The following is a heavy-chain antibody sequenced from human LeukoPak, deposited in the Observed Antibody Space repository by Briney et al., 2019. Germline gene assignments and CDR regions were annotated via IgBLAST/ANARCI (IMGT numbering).Heavy chain of an antibody. CDR1: GFTFSTYE. CDR3: ARRYCSSTSCTLDY. V-gene: IGHV3-48*03. CDR2: ISSGGSTT. Sequence: GGSLRLSCAASGFTFSTYEMNWVREAPGRGLEWVSYISSGGSTTYYADSVKGRLSISRDNAKNPLYLQMNNLRGDDTAVYYCARRYCSSTSCTLDYWGQGTQVTVSS. J-gene: IGHJ4*02. D-gene: IGHD2-2*01.